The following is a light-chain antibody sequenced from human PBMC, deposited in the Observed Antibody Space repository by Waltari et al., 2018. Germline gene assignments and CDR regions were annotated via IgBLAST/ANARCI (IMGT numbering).Light chain of an antibody. J-gene: IGKJ4*01. V-gene: IGKV1-39*01. Sequence: DIEMTHSPSSMSASVGDRVTIACRSSQYISTYLNWYQQKPGKAPKLLISAASDLQSGVPSRFSGSGSGTDFTLTISSLQPEDFATYWCQQSYSIPRTFGGGTKVEIK. CDR2: AAS. CDR3: QQSYSIPRT. CDR1: QYISTY.